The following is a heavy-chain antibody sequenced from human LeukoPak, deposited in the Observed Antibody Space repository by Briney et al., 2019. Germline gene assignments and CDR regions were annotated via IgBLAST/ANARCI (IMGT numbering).Heavy chain of an antibody. J-gene: IGHJ5*02. Sequence: GGSLRLSCAASGFTFSTFAMIWVRQPPGKGLEWVSSIFPSGGEIHYADSVRGRFTISRDNSKSTLSPQMNSLRAEDTAIYYCATYRQVLLPFEPWGQGTLVTVSS. D-gene: IGHD2-8*02. CDR1: GFTFSTFA. CDR2: IFPSGGEI. V-gene: IGHV3-23*01. CDR3: ATYRQVLLPFEP.